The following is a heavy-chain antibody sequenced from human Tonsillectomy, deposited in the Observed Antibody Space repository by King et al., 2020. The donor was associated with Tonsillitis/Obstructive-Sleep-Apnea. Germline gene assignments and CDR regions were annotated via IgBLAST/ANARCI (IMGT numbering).Heavy chain of an antibody. CDR1: GFTFDDYA. CDR2: ISWNSGSV. V-gene: IGHV3-9*01. J-gene: IGHJ3*02. CDR3: AKDLIIAVSGTPGDAFDM. Sequence: VQLVESGGGLVQPGRSLRLSCAASGFTFDDYAMHWVRQAPGKGLEWVSGISWNSGSVVYAGAVRGRFTISRDNGKNSLYLQMNSLRTDDTALYYCAKDLIIAVSGTPGDAFDMWGQGTMVTVSS. D-gene: IGHD6-13*01.